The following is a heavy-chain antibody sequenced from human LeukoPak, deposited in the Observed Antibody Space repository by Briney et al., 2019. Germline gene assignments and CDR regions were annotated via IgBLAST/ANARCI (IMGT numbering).Heavy chain of an antibody. CDR1: GGSISSYY. Sequence: SETLSLTCTVSGGSISSYYWSWIRQPAGKGLEWIGRIYTSGSTNYNPSLKSRVTMSVDTSKNQFSLKLSSVTAADTAAYYCARDLLLGFGEFHFDYWGQGTLVTVSS. D-gene: IGHD3-10*01. CDR2: IYTSGST. J-gene: IGHJ4*02. CDR3: ARDLLLGFGEFHFDY. V-gene: IGHV4-4*07.